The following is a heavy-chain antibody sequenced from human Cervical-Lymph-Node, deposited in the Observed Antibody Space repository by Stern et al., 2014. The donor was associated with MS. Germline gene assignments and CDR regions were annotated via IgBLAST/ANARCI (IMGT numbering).Heavy chain of an antibody. CDR2: IIVGNGDT. Sequence: VQLVESGAEVKKPGASVKVSCKASGYTFTSFALHWVRQAPGQRLEWMEWIIVGNGDTKYSKNFQDRVTTTRDTSASTAYMELTSLRSEDTAVYYCTRAYYGSQLGYWGQGTLVTVST. CDR3: TRAYYGSQLGY. CDR1: GYTFTSFA. V-gene: IGHV1-3*01. D-gene: IGHD3-16*01. J-gene: IGHJ4*02.